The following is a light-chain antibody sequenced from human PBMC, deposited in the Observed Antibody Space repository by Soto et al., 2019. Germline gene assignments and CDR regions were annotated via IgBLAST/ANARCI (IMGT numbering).Light chain of an antibody. V-gene: IGLV1-40*01. CDR2: GNS. CDR3: QSYDRSLSASV. Sequence: QSVLTQSPSVSGAPGQRVTISCTGSSSNIGAGYDVHWYQQLPGTAPKLLIYGNSNRPSGVPDRFSGSKSGTSASLAITGLQAEDEADYYCQSYDRSLSASVFGGGTQLTVL. J-gene: IGLJ7*01. CDR1: SSNIGAGYD.